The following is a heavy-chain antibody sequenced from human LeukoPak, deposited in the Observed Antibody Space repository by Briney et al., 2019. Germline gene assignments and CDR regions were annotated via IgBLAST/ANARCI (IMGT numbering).Heavy chain of an antibody. CDR3: GRESDRHEDVWSCYLALDY. CDR2: ISPVKNTI. CDR1: GFTFGSYS. Sequence: GGSLRLSCAASGFTFGSYSMNWVRQTPGKGLEWISYISPVKNTIYYADSVKGRFTISRGNAKNSLDLQMNSLSAEDRAVYYWGRESDRHEDVWSCYLALDYWGQGTLVTVSS. D-gene: IGHD3-3*01. V-gene: IGHV3-48*01. J-gene: IGHJ4*02.